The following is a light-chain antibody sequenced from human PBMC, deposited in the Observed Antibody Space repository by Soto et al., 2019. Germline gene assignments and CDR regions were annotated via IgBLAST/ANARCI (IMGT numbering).Light chain of an antibody. CDR2: VAS. Sequence: ERGITQSPATLSVCPLERATLSCRASQSVSSNLAWYQQKPGQAPRLLIYVASYRATGIPASFIGNGSGTEFTLTASSLQPEDFAVYYCQQYNNWPFTFGPGTKVDIK. CDR1: QSVSSN. CDR3: QQYNNWPFT. J-gene: IGKJ3*01. V-gene: IGKV3-15*01.